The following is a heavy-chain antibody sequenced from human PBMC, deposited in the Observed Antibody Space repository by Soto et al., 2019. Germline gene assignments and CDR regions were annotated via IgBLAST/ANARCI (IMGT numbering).Heavy chain of an antibody. J-gene: IGHJ4*02. CDR1: GGSISSGGYY. V-gene: IGHV4-31*03. Sequence: SETLSLTCTVSGGSISSGGYYWSWIRQHPGKGLEWIGYIYYSGSTYYNPSLKSRVTISVDTSKNQFSLKLSSVTAADTAVYYCARVRHPTNVDIVATITDWGQGTLVTVSS. D-gene: IGHD5-12*01. CDR2: IYYSGST. CDR3: ARVRHPTNVDIVATITD.